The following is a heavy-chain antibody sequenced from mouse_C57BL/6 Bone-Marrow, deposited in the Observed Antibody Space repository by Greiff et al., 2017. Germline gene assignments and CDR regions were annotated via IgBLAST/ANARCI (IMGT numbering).Heavy chain of an antibody. CDR3: ARLYYTPFAY. Sequence: EVQLQQSGPELVKPGASVKISCKASGYTFTDYYMNWVKQSHGKSLEWIGDINPNNGGTSYNQKFKGKATLTVDKSSSTAYMELRSLTSEDSAVYYCARLYYTPFAYWGQGTLVTVSA. D-gene: IGHD2-12*01. CDR1: GYTFTDYY. V-gene: IGHV1-26*01. J-gene: IGHJ3*01. CDR2: INPNNGGT.